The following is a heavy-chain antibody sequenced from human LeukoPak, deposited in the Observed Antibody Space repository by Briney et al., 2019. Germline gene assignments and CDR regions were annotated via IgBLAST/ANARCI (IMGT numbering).Heavy chain of an antibody. Sequence: ASVKVSCKASGYTFTSYDINWVRQATGQGLEWMGWMNPNSGNTGYAQKFQGRVTMTRNTSISTAYMELSSLRSEDTAVYYCARGSDIVVVPAAINWFDPRGQGTLVTVSS. CDR3: ARGSDIVVVPAAINWFDP. D-gene: IGHD2-2*01. J-gene: IGHJ5*02. CDR2: MNPNSGNT. CDR1: GYTFTSYD. V-gene: IGHV1-8*01.